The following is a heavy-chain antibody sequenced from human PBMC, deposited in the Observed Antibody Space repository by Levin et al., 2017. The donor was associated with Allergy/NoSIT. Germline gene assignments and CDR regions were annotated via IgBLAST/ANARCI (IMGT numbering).Heavy chain of an antibody. V-gene: IGHV1-69*13. CDR2: IIPMLGTA. CDR1: GDTFSTYT. Sequence: GASVKVSCRASGDTFSTYTINWVRQAPGQGLEWMGGIIPMLGTANSAQKFQGRVTITADESMTTAYMELSSLKSEDTAVYYCARDLSPVTSSGIITPGYHPMDVWGQGTAVTVS. CDR3: ARDLSPVTSSGIITPGYHPMDV. J-gene: IGHJ6*02. D-gene: IGHD3-3*01.